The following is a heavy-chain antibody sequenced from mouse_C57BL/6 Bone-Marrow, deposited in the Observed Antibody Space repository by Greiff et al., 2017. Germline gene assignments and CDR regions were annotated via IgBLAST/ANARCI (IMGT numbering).Heavy chain of an antibody. V-gene: IGHV1-18*01. D-gene: IGHD1-1*01. J-gene: IGHJ1*03. CDR1: GYTFTDYN. Sequence: VQLQQSGPELVKPGASVKIPCKASGYTFTDYNMDWVKQSHGQSLEWIGDINPNNGGTIYNQKFKGKATLTVDKSSSTAYMELRSLTSEDTAVYYGARSYYYGSSPWYFDVWGTGTTVTVSS. CDR3: ARSYYYGSSPWYFDV. CDR2: INPNNGGT.